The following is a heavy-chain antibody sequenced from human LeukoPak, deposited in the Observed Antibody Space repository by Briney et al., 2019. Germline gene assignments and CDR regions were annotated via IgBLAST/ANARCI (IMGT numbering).Heavy chain of an antibody. V-gene: IGHV1-46*01. J-gene: IGHJ5*02. CDR2: INPSGGST. D-gene: IGHD3-10*01. CDR3: ARDRFTMVRGVYNWFDP. Sequence: GASVKDSCKAHGYTFTSYYMHWVRQAPGQWLEWIGIINPSGGSTSYAQKFQGRVTMTRDTSTNTVYMELSSLRSEDTAVYYCARDRFTMVRGVYNWFDPWGQGTLVTVSS. CDR1: GYTFTSYY.